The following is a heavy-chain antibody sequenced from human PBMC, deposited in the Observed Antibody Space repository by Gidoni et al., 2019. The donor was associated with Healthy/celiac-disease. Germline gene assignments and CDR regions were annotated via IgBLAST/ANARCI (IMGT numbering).Heavy chain of an antibody. D-gene: IGHD3-9*01. CDR3: ARLSGYYDILTGRKAFDY. J-gene: IGHJ4*02. V-gene: IGHV4-39*01. Sequence: STYYNPSLKSRVTISVDTSKNQFSLKLSSVTAADTAVYYCARLSGYYDILTGRKAFDYWGQGTLVTVSS. CDR2: ST.